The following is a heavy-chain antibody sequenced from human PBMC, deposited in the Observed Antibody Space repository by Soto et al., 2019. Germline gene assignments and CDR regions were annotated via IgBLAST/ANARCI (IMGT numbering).Heavy chain of an antibody. V-gene: IGHV3-7*05. CDR2: IKQDGSEK. J-gene: IGHJ3*02. CDR1: GFTSSSYW. CDR3: ARLSSGWEFDAFDI. D-gene: IGHD6-19*01. Sequence: PGGSLRLSCTASGFTSSSYWMSWVRQAPGKGLEWVANIKQDGSEKYYVDSVKGRFTISRDNAKNSLYLQMNSLRAEDTAVYYCARLSSGWEFDAFDIWGQGTMVTVSS.